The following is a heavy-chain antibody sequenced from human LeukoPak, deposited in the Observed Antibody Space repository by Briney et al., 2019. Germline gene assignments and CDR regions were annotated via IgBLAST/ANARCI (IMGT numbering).Heavy chain of an antibody. CDR3: ARGLYCSGINCYNGMDV. V-gene: IGHV3-74*01. D-gene: IGHD2-15*01. CDR1: GFTFSSYY. J-gene: IGHJ6*04. CDR2: IIGDGSST. Sequence: PGGSLRLSCAASGFTFSSYYIHWVRRAPGEGREWGSRIIGDGSSTRYADSVKGRFTISRDNAKNTVYLQMNSLRVEDTAVYSCARGLYCSGINCYNGMDVWGKGTTVTVSS.